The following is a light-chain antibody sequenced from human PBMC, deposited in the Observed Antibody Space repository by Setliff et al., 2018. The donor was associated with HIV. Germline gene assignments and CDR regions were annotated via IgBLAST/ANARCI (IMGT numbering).Light chain of an antibody. J-gene: IGLJ1*01. CDR1: SSDVGGYNY. CDR3: CSYAGNSYV. CDR2: DVS. V-gene: IGLV2-11*01. Sequence: ALTQPPSVSGSPGQSVTISCTGTSSDVGGYNYVSWYQQHPDKAPKLMIYDVSKRPSGVPDRFSGSKSGNTASLSISGLQAEDEADYHCCSYAGNSYVFGTGTKVTVL.